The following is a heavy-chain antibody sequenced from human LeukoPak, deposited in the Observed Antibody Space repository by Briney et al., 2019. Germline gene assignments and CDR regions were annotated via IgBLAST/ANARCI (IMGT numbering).Heavy chain of an antibody. J-gene: IGHJ4*02. CDR3: ARAYYGPGDY. V-gene: IGHV1-2*02. D-gene: IGHD3-10*01. Sequence: ASVKVSCKASGYTFTGYYMHWVRQAPGQGLEWMGWINPNSGGTNDAQKLQGRVTMTTDTSTSTAYMELRSLRSDDTAVYYCARAYYGPGDYWGQGTLVIVSS. CDR1: GYTFTGYY. CDR2: INPNSGGT.